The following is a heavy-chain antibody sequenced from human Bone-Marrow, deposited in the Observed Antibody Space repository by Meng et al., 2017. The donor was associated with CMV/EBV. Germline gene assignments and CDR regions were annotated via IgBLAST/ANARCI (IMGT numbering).Heavy chain of an antibody. V-gene: IGHV4-61*01. D-gene: IGHD1-26*01. J-gene: IGHJ6*02. CDR1: GDSLNSDTYY. CDR3: ARDREAALPYYYAMDV. Sequence: SETLSLTCTVSGDSLNSDTYYWNWIRQPPGKGLEWIGFIYHSGSTTYNPSLKSRVTISIDTSKNQFSLRLNSVTSADTAVYYCARDREAALPYYYAMDVWGQGTAVPVSS. CDR2: IYHSGST.